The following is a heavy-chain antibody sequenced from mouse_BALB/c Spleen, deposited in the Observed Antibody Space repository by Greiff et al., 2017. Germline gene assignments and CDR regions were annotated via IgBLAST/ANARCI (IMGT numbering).Heavy chain of an antibody. Sequence: QVQLQQSGAELARPGASVKLSCKASGYTFTDYYINWVKQRTGQGLEWIGEIYPGSGNTYYNEKFKGKATLTADKSSSTAYMQLSSLTSEDSAVYFCARYGNYEDYYAMDYWGQGTSVTVSS. CDR1: GYTFTDYY. CDR3: ARYGNYEDYYAMDY. CDR2: IYPGSGNT. V-gene: IGHV1-77*01. J-gene: IGHJ4*01. D-gene: IGHD2-10*02.